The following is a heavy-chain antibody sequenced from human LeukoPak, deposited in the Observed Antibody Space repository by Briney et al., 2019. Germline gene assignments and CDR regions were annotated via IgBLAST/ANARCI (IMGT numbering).Heavy chain of an antibody. D-gene: IGHD1-26*01. CDR3: ARTQSQSGSYRYYFGY. CDR1: GGSISSSSHY. V-gene: IGHV4-39*07. J-gene: IGHJ4*02. Sequence: PSETLSLTCTVSGGSISSSSHYWGWIRQPPGKGLEWIGSIYYSGSTYYNPSLKSRVTISVDTSKNQFSLKLNSVTAADTAVYYCARTQSQSGSYRYYFGYWGQGTLVTVSS. CDR2: IYYSGST.